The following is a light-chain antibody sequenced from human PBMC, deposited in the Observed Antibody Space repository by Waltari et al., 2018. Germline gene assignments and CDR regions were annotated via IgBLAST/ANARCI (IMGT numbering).Light chain of an antibody. CDR3: QQTDSFPLT. J-gene: IGKJ4*01. CDR1: QDVGSW. V-gene: IGKV1-12*01. Sequence: DIQMTQSPSSVSASVGDRVTISCRASQDVGSWLAWYQQRPGKAPNLLIYTASNLQSGVPSRFSGSGSGTEFTLTINGLQPEDFATYFCQQTDSFPLTFGGGTKPEMK. CDR2: TAS.